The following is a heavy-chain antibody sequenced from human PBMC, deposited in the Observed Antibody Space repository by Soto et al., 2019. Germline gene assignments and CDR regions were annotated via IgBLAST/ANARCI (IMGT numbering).Heavy chain of an antibody. CDR3: ARPLGVVSLPGAVHYYYYMDV. CDR1: GYTFTSYD. D-gene: IGHD3-3*01. J-gene: IGHJ6*03. V-gene: IGHV1-8*01. Sequence: ASVKVSCKASGYTFTSYDINWVRQATGQGLERKGLMIPNSGNTGYAQKFQGRVTMTRNTSISTAYMELSSLRSEDTAVYYCARPLGVVSLPGAVHYYYYMDVWGKGTTVTVSS. CDR2: MIPNSGNT.